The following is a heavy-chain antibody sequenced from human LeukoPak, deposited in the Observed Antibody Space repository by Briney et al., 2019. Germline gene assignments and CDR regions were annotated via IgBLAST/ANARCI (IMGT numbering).Heavy chain of an antibody. Sequence: SETLTLTCTVSGGSISSTSYYWGWIRQPPGKELEWIGTIYYSGSTFYDPSLKSRVTISADTSKNQFSLKLSSVTAADTAVYYCARQARELLLNYWGQGTVVTVSS. CDR1: GGSISSTSYY. J-gene: IGHJ4*02. V-gene: IGHV4-39*01. CDR2: IYYSGST. CDR3: ARQARELLLNY. D-gene: IGHD1-26*01.